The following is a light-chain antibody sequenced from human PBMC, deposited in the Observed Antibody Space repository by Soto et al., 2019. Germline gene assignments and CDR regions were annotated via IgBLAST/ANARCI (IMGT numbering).Light chain of an antibody. Sequence: EIILTQSPVTLSVSPGERATLSCRASQSVGSNLACYQQKPGQAPRLLIYGASSRATGIPDRFSGSGSGTDFTLTISRLEPEDFAVYHCQQYPSSPRTFGQGTRLEIK. V-gene: IGKV3-20*01. CDR3: QQYPSSPRT. CDR1: QSVGSN. CDR2: GAS. J-gene: IGKJ5*01.